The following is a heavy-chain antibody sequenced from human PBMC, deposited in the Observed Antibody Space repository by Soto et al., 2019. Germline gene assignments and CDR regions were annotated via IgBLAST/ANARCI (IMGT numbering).Heavy chain of an antibody. V-gene: IGHV1-2*02. Sequence: GASVKVSCKASGYTFTGYFIHWVRQAPGQGLEWMGYINPNSGATKYAQKFQGRVTLTRDTSISTAYMELTMLRSDDTAVYDCARGGGTILAPLPWGQRTLVTVSS. CDR3: ARGGGTILAPLP. CDR1: GYTFTGYF. J-gene: IGHJ5*02. D-gene: IGHD3-3*01. CDR2: INPNSGAT.